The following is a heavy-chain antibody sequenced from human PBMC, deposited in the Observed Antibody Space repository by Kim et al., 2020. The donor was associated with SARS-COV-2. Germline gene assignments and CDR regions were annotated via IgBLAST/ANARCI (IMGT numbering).Heavy chain of an antibody. CDR3: ARGVGDMYYYGSGSYEGYY. J-gene: IGHJ4*02. Sequence: GRFTISRDNSKNTLYLQMNSLRAEDTAVYYCARGVGDMYYYGSGSYEGYYWGQGTLVTVSS. D-gene: IGHD3-10*01. V-gene: IGHV3-30*01.